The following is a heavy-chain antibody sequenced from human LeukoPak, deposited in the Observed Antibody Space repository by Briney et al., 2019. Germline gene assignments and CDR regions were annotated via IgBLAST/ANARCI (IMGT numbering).Heavy chain of an antibody. D-gene: IGHD6-6*01. CDR2: IIPIFGTA. CDR3: ARGCSSSGYFYYYYMDV. Sequence: SVKVSCKASGGTFISYAISWVRQAPGQGLEWMGGIIPIFGTANYAQKFQGRVTITTDESTSTAYMETSSLRSEGPAVYYCARGCSSSGYFYYYYMDVWGKGTTVTVSS. CDR1: GGTFISYA. V-gene: IGHV1-69*05. J-gene: IGHJ6*03.